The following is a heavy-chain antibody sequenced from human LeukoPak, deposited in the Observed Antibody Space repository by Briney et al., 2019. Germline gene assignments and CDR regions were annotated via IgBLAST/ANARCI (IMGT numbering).Heavy chain of an antibody. V-gene: IGHV4-61*01. D-gene: IGHD4-23*01. CDR2: IYYSGST. CDR3: ARDVGNFNWFDP. CDR1: GGSISSSSYY. Sequence: PSETLSLTCTVSGGSISSSSYYWGWIRQPPGKGLEWIGYIYYSGSTNYNPSLKSRVTISVDTSKNQFSLKLSSVTTADTAVYYCARDVGNFNWFDPWGQGTLVTVSS. J-gene: IGHJ5*02.